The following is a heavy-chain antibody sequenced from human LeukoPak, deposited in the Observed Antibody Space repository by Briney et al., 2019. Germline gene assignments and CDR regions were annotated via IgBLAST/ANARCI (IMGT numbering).Heavy chain of an antibody. Sequence: PGGSLRLSCVLSGFTFSSYDMHWVRRPTGKSLEWVSGIGTGGDTYYPDSVKGRFTISRENAKKSLYRQMKSLNAGDTAVYYCARGNNHDWWGQGTLVTVSS. CDR3: ARGNNHDW. J-gene: IGHJ4*02. CDR2: IGTGGDT. V-gene: IGHV3-13*01. D-gene: IGHD1/OR15-1a*01. CDR1: GFTFSSYD.